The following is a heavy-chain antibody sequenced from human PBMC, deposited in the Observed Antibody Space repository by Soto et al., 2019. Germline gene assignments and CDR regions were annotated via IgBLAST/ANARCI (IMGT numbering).Heavy chain of an antibody. Sequence: GGSLRLSCAASGFTLSGYAMDWVRQAPGKGLEYVSGMSSNGVGTYYANSVQGRFTISRDNSKNTVYLQMGSLRPEDMAVYYCARRARPDFYYMDVWGKVTTVTVAS. CDR2: MSSNGVGT. V-gene: IGHV3-64*01. CDR1: GFTLSGYA. D-gene: IGHD6-6*01. J-gene: IGHJ6*03. CDR3: ARRARPDFYYMDV.